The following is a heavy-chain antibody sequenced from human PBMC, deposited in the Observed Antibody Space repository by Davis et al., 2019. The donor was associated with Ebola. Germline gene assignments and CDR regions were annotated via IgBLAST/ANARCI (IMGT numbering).Heavy chain of an antibody. CDR1: GYTFTGYY. V-gene: IGHV1-2*02. CDR3: ARALGYCSSTSCYKGYYYYYYGMDV. J-gene: IGHJ6*02. Sequence: ASVKVSCKASGYTFTGYYMHWVRQAPGQGLEWMGWINPNSGGTNYAQKFQGRVTMTRNTSISTAYMELSSLRSEDTAVYYCARALGYCSSTSCYKGYYYYYYGMDVLGQGTTVTVSS. CDR2: INPNSGGT. D-gene: IGHD2-2*02.